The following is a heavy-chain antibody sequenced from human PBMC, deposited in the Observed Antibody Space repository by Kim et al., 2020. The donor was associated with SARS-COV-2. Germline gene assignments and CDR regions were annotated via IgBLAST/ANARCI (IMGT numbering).Heavy chain of an antibody. V-gene: IGHV4-39*07. CDR2: IYYSGST. J-gene: IGHJ4*02. CDR3: AREWGDYYDILTGYYSGPYYFDY. D-gene: IGHD3-9*01. Sequence: SETLSLTCTVSGGSISSSSYYWGWIRQPPGKGLEWIGSIYYSGSTYYNPSLKSRVTISVDTSKNQFSLKLSSVTAADTAVYYCAREWGDYYDILTGYYSGPYYFDYWGQGTLVTVSS. CDR1: GGSISSSSYY.